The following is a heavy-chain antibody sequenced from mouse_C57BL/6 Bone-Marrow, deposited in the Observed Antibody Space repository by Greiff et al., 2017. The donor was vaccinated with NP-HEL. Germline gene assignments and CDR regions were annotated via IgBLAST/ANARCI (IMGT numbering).Heavy chain of an antibody. CDR1: GYTFTSYW. CDR3: ARSGGYYGSAY. V-gene: IGHV1-55*01. D-gene: IGHD2-2*01. Sequence: VQLQQPGAELVKPGASVTMSCKASGYTFTSYWITWVKQRPGQGLEWIGDIYPGSGSTNYNEKFKSKATLTVDTSSSTAYMQLSSLTSEDSAVYYCARSGGYYGSAYWGQGTLVTVSA. J-gene: IGHJ3*01. CDR2: IYPGSGST.